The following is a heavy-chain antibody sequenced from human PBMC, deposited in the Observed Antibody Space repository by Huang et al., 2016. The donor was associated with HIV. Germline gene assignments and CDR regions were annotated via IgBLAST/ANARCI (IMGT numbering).Heavy chain of an antibody. V-gene: IGHV4-61*09. CDR3: ARVESGYYDAFDI. CDR1: GGSISTGNYD. Sequence: QVQLQASGPGLVKPSETLSLTCTVSGGSISTGNYDWSWIRQPAGKGLEWVGHFATGGSANYNPSLKRRVAISLDTSKTQFSLNLSSVTAADSAVYYCARVESGYYDAFDIWGPGTTVTVSS. D-gene: IGHD3-3*01. CDR2: FATGGSA. J-gene: IGHJ3*02.